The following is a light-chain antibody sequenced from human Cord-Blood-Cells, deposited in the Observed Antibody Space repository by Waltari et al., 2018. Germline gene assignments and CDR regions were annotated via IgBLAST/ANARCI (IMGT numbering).Light chain of an antibody. V-gene: IGLV2-14*01. CDR2: EVS. Sequence: QSALTQPASVCGSPAQSMTISCTVTRRDVSGCHYVSWYQQQPGKGPTLMIDEVSNRPSGVSKRFPGSKSGNTASLTISGLQAEDEADYYCSSYTSSSTLVYVFGTGTKVTVL. CDR1: RRDVSGCHY. J-gene: IGLJ1*01. CDR3: SSYTSSSTLVYV.